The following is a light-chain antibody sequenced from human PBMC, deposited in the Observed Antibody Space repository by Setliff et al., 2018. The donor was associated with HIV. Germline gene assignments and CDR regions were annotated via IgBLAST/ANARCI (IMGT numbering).Light chain of an antibody. V-gene: IGLV2-14*01. CDR2: EVS. CDR3: SSYTSSSLYV. J-gene: IGLJ1*01. Sequence: QSVLTQPASVSGSPGQSITISCTGTSSDVGGYNYVSWYQQHPGNAPKLMIFEVSNRPSGVSNRFSGSMSGNTASLTISALQAEDEADYYCSSYTSSSLYVFGTGTKVTVL. CDR1: SSDVGGYNY.